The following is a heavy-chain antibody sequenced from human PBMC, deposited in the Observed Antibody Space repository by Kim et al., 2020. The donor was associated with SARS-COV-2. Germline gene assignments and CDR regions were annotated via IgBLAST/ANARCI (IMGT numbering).Heavy chain of an antibody. Sequence: SVKGRFTISRDNAKNTLYLQMNSLRAEDTAVYYCARGPMVRGVNIKGNDYWGQGTLVTVSS. CDR3: ARGPMVRGVNIKGNDY. J-gene: IGHJ4*02. D-gene: IGHD3-10*01. V-gene: IGHV3-74*01.